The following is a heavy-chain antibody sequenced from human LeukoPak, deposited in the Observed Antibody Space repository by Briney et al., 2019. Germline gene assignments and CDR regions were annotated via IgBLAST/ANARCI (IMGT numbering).Heavy chain of an antibody. CDR1: GFTVSSNY. D-gene: IGHD6-13*01. CDR3: VPGEQQVEDY. J-gene: IGHJ4*02. CDR2: IYSGGSK. V-gene: IGHV3-66*01. Sequence: GGSLRLSCAASGFTVSSNYMSWVRQAPGKGLEWVSVIYSGGSKYYADSVRGRFTISRDNSKNTLYLQMNSLRAEDTAVYYCVPGEQQVEDYWGQGTLVTVSS.